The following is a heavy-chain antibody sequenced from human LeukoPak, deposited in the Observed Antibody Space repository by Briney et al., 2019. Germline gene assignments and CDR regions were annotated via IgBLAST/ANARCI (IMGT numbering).Heavy chain of an antibody. CDR3: VGGYTYGLDN. J-gene: IGHJ4*02. Sequence: GGSLRLSCGASGFTFSTYWMHWVRQAPGKGLVWVSRIDVDGSTTGYADSVKGRFTISRDNAKNTLYLQMNSLRAEDTAVYYCVGGYTYGLDNWGQGTLVTVSS. CDR2: IDVDGSTT. CDR1: GFTFSTYW. D-gene: IGHD5-18*01. V-gene: IGHV3-74*01.